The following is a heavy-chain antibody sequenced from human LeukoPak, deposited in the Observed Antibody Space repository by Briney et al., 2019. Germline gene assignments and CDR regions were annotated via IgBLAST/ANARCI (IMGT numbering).Heavy chain of an antibody. V-gene: IGHV4-59*01. J-gene: IGHJ4*02. Sequence: PSETLSLTCTVSGGSINSYYWSWIRQPPGRGLEWIGYIFYTGSTNYNPSLQSRVTISVDTSRNQFSLTLSSVTAADTAVYYCARADSSSWSPFGYWGQGTLVTVSS. CDR2: IFYTGST. CDR3: ARADSSSWSPFGY. D-gene: IGHD6-13*01. CDR1: GGSINSYY.